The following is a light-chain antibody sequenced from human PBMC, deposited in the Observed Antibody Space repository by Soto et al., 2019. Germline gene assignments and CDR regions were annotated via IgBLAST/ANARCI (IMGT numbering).Light chain of an antibody. J-gene: IGLJ1*01. CDR3: DSAGGSPADG. CDR2: EVN. Sequence: SALTQPASVSGSPGQSITISCPGNSSNVGSYKIVSWYQQHTGKAPKLMIFEVNTRPSADSTRFSGSKSGNTASLTIFGLMVEDEVDYYCDSAGGSPADGVGTWTKVNVL. V-gene: IGLV2-23*02. CDR1: SSNVGSYKI.